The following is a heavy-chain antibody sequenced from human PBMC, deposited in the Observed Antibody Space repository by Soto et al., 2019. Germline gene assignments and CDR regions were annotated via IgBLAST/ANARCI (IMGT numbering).Heavy chain of an antibody. CDR1: GFTISDHY. CDR3: ARVYSSASGIDH. Sequence: EVQLVESGGGLVQPGGSLRLSCAASGFTISDHYMDWVRQAPGKGLEWVGRTRNKANSYTTEYAASVKGRFTISRDESKNSLYLQMNSLKTDDTALYYCARVYSSASGIDHWGQGTLVTVSS. D-gene: IGHD6-6*01. V-gene: IGHV3-72*01. J-gene: IGHJ4*02. CDR2: TRNKANSYTT.